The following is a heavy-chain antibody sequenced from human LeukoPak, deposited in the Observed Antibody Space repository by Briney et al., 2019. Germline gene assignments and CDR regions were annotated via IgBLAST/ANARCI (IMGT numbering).Heavy chain of an antibody. J-gene: IGHJ3*02. CDR2: IYYSGST. D-gene: IGHD6-19*01. Sequence: NPSETLFLTCTVSGGSISSYYWSWVRQPPGKGLEWIGYIYYSGSTNYNPSLKSRVTISVDTSKNQFSLKLSSVTAADTAVYYCARDPGARIAVPSNAFDIWGQGTMVTVSS. CDR3: ARDPGARIAVPSNAFDI. V-gene: IGHV4-59*01. CDR1: GGSISSYY.